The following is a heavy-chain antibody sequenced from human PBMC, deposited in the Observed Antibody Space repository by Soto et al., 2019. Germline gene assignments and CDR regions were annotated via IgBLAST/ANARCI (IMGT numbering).Heavy chain of an antibody. CDR3: SRRSTAGVQGYYFDF. V-gene: IGHV4-30-4*01. CDR1: GGSISSGDYY. Sequence: SETLSLTCTVSGGSISSGDYYWSCIRQPPGKGLEWIGYIYYSGSTYYDPSLKGRLTISVDTSKNQFSLKLTSVTAADTAVYYCSRRSTAGVQGYYFDFWGQGTLVTVSS. J-gene: IGHJ4*02. CDR2: IYYSGST. D-gene: IGHD4-17*01.